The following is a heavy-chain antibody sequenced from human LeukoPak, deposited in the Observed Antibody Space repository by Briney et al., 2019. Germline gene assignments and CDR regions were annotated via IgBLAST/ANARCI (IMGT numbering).Heavy chain of an antibody. CDR2: FDPEDGEI. V-gene: IGHV1-24*01. Sequence: ASVKVSCKVSGYTLTELSMHWVRQVHGKGLEWKGGFDPEDGEIIYAQKFQGRVTMTEDTSTDTAYMELSSLRSEDTAVYYCARNVVGATGTFDYWGQGTLVTVSS. J-gene: IGHJ4*02. D-gene: IGHD1-26*01. CDR3: ARNVVGATGTFDY. CDR1: GYTLTELS.